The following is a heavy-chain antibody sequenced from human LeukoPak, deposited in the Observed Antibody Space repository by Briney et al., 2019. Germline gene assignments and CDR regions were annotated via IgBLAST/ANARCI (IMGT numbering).Heavy chain of an antibody. CDR2: INPSGDST. CDR3: ATERGSGSFYAFDN. J-gene: IGHJ3*02. CDR1: GYTFTSHF. Sequence: ASVKVSCKASGYTFTSHFMHWVRQAPGRGLEWMGRINPSGDSTSYAQNFQGRVTMTRDMSTSTVYMELSSLRSEDTSLYYCATERGSGSFYAFDNWGQGTMVTVSS. V-gene: IGHV1-46*01. D-gene: IGHD1-26*01.